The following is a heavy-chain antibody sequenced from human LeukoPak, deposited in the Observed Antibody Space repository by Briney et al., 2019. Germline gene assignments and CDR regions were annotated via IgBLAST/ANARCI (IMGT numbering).Heavy chain of an antibody. Sequence: GGSLRLSCAPSGFTFRNYAMHWVRQAPGQGLEWMVVITSNDGNRTYSQTFQGRVSMTRDMSTSAVFLELSSLRSEDTAVYYCARELALAGFDYWGHGTLITVPS. CDR2: ITSNDGNR. J-gene: IGHJ4*01. D-gene: IGHD6-19*01. CDR1: GFTFRNYA. V-gene: IGHV1-46*01. CDR3: ARELALAGFDY.